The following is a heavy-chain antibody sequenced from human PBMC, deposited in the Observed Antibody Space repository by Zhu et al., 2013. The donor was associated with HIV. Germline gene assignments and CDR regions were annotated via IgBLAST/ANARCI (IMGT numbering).Heavy chain of an antibody. V-gene: IGHV4-34*01. Sequence: QVQLQQWGAGLLKPSETLSLTCAVYGGSFSGYYWSWIRQPPGKGLEWIGEINHSGSTNYNPSLKSRVTISVDTSKNQFSLKLSSVTAADTAVYYCARVGTRTGGVSVWFDPWGQGTLVTVSS. J-gene: IGHJ5*02. CDR2: INHSGST. CDR3: ARVGTRTGGVSVWFDP. CDR1: GGSFSGYY. D-gene: IGHD2-8*02.